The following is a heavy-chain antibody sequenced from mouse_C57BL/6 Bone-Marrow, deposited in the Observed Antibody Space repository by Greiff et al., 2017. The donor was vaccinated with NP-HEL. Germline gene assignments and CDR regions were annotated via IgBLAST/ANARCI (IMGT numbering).Heavy chain of an antibody. D-gene: IGHD1-1*01. CDR2: ISDGGSYT. V-gene: IGHV5-4*03. Sequence: VKLVESGGGLVKPGGSLKLSCAASGFTFSSYAMSWVRQTPEKRLEWVATISDGGSYTYYPDNVKGRFTISRDNAKNNLYLQMSHLKSEDTAMYYCARGDYYGSSYWYFDVWGTGTTVTVSS. CDR1: GFTFSSYA. J-gene: IGHJ1*03. CDR3: ARGDYYGSSYWYFDV.